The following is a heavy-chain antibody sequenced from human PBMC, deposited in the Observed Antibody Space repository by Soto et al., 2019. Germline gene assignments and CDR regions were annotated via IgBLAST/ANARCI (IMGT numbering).Heavy chain of an antibody. V-gene: IGHV1-18*01. Sequence: GAPVKVSCKASGYTFTSYGISWVRQAPGQRLEGLGWISAYNGNTNYAQKLQGRVTMTTDTSTSTAYMELRSLRSDDTAVYYCARLSGSVSYEVDYYYYYMDVWGKGTTVTVFS. CDR1: GYTFTSYG. J-gene: IGHJ6*03. D-gene: IGHD3-10*01. CDR2: ISAYNGNT. CDR3: ARLSGSVSYEVDYYYYYMDV.